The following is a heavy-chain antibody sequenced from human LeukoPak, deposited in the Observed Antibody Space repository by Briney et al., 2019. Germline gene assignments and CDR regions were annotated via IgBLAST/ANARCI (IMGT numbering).Heavy chain of an antibody. CDR3: ARDGCRYGHPPCGFDY. CDR2: IIPIFGTA. D-gene: IGHD5-18*01. J-gene: IGHJ4*02. CDR1: GGTFSSYA. V-gene: IGHV1-69*13. Sequence: SVKVSCKASGGTFSSYAISWVRQAPGQGLEWMGGIIPIFGTANYAQKFQGRVTITADESTSTAYMELSSLRSEDTAVYHCARDGCRYGHPPCGFDYWGQGTLVTVSS.